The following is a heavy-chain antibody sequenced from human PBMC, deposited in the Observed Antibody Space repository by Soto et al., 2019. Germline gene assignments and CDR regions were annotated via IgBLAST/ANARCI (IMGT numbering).Heavy chain of an antibody. D-gene: IGHD6-13*01. J-gene: IGHJ4*02. CDR2: ISGTGYNT. CDR3: AKAGFSSSWSPTYFDY. V-gene: IGHV3-23*01. CDR1: GFTFTSYA. Sequence: GGSLRLSCAASGFTFTSYAMNWVRLAPGKGLEWVSAISGTGYNTYYADSVKGRFTISRDNTKNTLYLQMNSLRAEDTAVYYCAKAGFSSSWSPTYFDYWGQGTLVTVSS.